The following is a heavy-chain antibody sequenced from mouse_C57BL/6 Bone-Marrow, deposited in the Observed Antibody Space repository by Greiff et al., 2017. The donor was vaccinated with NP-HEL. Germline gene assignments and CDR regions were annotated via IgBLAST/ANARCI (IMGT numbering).Heavy chain of an antibody. CDR3: AIWSWFAY. J-gene: IGHJ3*01. Sequence: QVQLKESGPELVKPGASVKLSCKASGYTFTSYDINWVKQRPGQGLEWIGWIYPRDGSTKYNEKFKGKATLTVDTSSSTAYMELHSLTSEDSAVYFCAIWSWFAYWGQGTLVTVSA. V-gene: IGHV1-85*01. CDR1: GYTFTSYD. CDR2: IYPRDGST.